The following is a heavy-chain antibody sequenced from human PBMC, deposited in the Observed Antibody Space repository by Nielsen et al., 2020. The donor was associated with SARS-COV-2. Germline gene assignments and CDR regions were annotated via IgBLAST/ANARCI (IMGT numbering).Heavy chain of an antibody. CDR2: INPSGGST. V-gene: IGHV1-46*01. CDR3: ARETIAADY. CDR1: GYPFPSYY. J-gene: IGHJ4*02. D-gene: IGHD6-13*01. Sequence: SVTVSYKASGYPFPSYYMHWVRQAPGQGLEWMGIINPSGGSTSYAQKCQGRVTMTTDTSTSTAYMELRSLRSDDTAVYYCARETIAADYWGQGTLVTVSS.